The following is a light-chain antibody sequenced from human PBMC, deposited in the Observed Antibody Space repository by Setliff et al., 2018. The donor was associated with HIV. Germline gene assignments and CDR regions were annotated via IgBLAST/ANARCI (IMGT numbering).Light chain of an antibody. V-gene: IGLV2-14*01. CDR1: NSDVGGYNY. CDR3: SSYTSRNTLV. Sequence: QSVLTQPASVSGSPGQSITISCTGTNSDVGGYNYVSWYQHHPGKAPKLMIFAVSNRPSGISNRFSGSKSGNTASLTISGLQAEDEADYYCSSYTSRNTLVFGTGTKVTVL. J-gene: IGLJ1*01. CDR2: AVS.